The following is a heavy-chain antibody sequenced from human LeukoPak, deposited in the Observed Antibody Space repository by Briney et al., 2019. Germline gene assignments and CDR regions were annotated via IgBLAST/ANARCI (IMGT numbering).Heavy chain of an antibody. Sequence: PGGSLRLSCAASGFTFSSYSMNWVRQAPGKGLEWVSSISSSSSYIYYADSVKGRFTISRDNAKNSLYLQMNSLRAEDTAVYYCALMGGTPDYTKYEYWGQGTLVTVSS. CDR1: GFTFSSYS. CDR3: ALMGGTPDYTKYEY. D-gene: IGHD4-11*01. V-gene: IGHV3-21*01. J-gene: IGHJ4*02. CDR2: ISSSSSYI.